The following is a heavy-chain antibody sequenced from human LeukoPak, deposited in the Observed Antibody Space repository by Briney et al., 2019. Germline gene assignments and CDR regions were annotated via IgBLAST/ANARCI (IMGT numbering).Heavy chain of an antibody. CDR2: ISTNGGST. Sequence: GSLRLSCAASGFTFSSYAMHWVRQAPGKGLEYVSAISTNGGSTYYANSVKGRFAIPRDNSKNTLYLQMGSLRAEDMAVYYCARWGSTSCYDFWGQGTLVTVSS. D-gene: IGHD2-2*01. CDR3: ARWGSTSCYDF. J-gene: IGHJ4*02. CDR1: GFTFSSYA. V-gene: IGHV3-64*01.